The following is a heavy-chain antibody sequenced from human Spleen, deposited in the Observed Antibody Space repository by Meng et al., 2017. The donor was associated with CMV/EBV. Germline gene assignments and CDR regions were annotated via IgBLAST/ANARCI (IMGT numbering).Heavy chain of an antibody. Sequence: SETLSLTCTASGDSIKNNYWTWIRQPPGKGLEWVGYIHDSGSTNYNPSLKSRVIISVDTSKNQFSLKLTSVSAADTAVYYCAKSRRDGYNFAYYYYGMDVWGQGTTVTVSS. V-gene: IGHV4-59*01. CDR2: IHDSGST. CDR3: AKSRRDGYNFAYYYYGMDV. J-gene: IGHJ6*02. CDR1: GDSIKNNY. D-gene: IGHD5-24*01.